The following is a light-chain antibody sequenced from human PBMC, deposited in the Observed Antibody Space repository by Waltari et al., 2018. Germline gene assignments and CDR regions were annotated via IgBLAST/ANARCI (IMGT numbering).Light chain of an antibody. CDR2: DVS. J-gene: IGLJ1*01. CDR1: SSDVGGYT. V-gene: IGLV2-23*02. Sequence: SALTQPASVSGSPGQSITISSTGTSSDVGGYTVSRYQQHPGNAPKFVIYDVSQRPSGISIRFSGSKSGNTASLTISRLQAEDEVVYYCCSYAGSSTYVFGTGTMVTVL. CDR3: CSYAGSSTYV.